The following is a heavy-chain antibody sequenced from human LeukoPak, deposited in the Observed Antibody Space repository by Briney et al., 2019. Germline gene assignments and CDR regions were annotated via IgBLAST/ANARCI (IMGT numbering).Heavy chain of an antibody. CDR1: GGSISSYY. V-gene: IGHV4-59*08. J-gene: IGHJ4*02. D-gene: IGHD4-11*01. CDR3: ARTTVTTPFDY. Sequence: KPSETLSLTCTVSGGSISSYYWSWIRQPPGKGLEWIGYIYYSGSTNYNPSLKSRVTISVDTSKNQFSLKLSSVTAADTAVYYCARTTVTTPFDYWGQGTLVTVSS. CDR2: IYYSGST.